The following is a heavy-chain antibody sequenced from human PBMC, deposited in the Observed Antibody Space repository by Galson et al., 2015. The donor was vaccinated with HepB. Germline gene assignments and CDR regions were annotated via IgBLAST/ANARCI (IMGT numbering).Heavy chain of an antibody. J-gene: IGHJ3*02. CDR2: IIPILGIA. V-gene: IGHV1-69*04. Sequence: SVKVSCKASGGTFSSYAISWVRQAPGQGLEWMGRIIPILGIANYAQKFQGRVTITADKSTSTAYMELSSLRSEDTAVYYCAREAGIAAAGTGAFDIWGQGTMVTVSS. CDR1: GGTFSSYA. CDR3: AREAGIAAAGTGAFDI. D-gene: IGHD6-13*01.